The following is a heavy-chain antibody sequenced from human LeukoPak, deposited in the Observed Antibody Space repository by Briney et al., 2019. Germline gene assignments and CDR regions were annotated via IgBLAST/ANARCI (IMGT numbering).Heavy chain of an antibody. D-gene: IGHD5-18*01. V-gene: IGHV4-39*01. J-gene: IGHJ6*03. CDR1: GGSISTSTYC. CDR3: AKTGKKAAWIQLWLRAEDYYYYMDV. CDR2: IYYSGST. Sequence: SETLSLTCTVSGGSISTSTYCWGWIRQPPGKGLEWIGTIYYSGSTYYNPSLKSRVTVSVDTSKNQFSLKLSSVTAADTAVYYCAKTGKKAAWIQLWLRAEDYYYYMDVWGKGTTVTVSS.